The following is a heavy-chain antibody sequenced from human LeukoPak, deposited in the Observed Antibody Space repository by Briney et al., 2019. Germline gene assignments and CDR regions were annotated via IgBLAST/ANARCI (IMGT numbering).Heavy chain of an antibody. CDR2: INHSGST. V-gene: IGHV4-34*01. J-gene: IGHJ6*03. Sequence: SETLSLTCAVYGGSFSGYYWSWIRQPPGKGLEWIGEINHSGSTNYNPSLKSRVTISVDTSKNQFSLKLSSVTAADTAVYYCARGSNYYTYYYYYMDVWGKGTTVTVSS. D-gene: IGHD4-11*01. CDR3: ARGSNYYTYYYYYMDV. CDR1: GGSFSGYY.